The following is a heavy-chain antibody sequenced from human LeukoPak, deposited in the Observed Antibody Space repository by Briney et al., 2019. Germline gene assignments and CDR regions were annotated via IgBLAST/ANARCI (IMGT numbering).Heavy chain of an antibody. CDR3: ARDLYYYDSSGYYSGGIGY. CDR2: INPSGGST. CDR1: GYTFTSYY. V-gene: IGHV1-46*01. D-gene: IGHD3-22*01. J-gene: IGHJ4*02. Sequence: ASVKVSCKASGYTFTSYYMHWVRQAPGQGLEWMGIINPSGGSTSYAQKFQGRVTMTRDMSTSTAYMELSSLRSEDTAVYYCARDLYYYDSSGYYSGGIGYWGQGTLVTVSS.